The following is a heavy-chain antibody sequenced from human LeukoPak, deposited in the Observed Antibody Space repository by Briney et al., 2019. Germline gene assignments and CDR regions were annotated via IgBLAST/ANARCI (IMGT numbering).Heavy chain of an antibody. Sequence: SETLSLTCTVSGGSISSGSYYWSWIRQPPGKGLEWIGYIYDTGSTNYNPSLKSRVTISVDTSMKQFSLKLSSVTAADTAVYYCARATVVTHRFYTFDIWGQGTMVTVSS. CDR3: ARATVVTHRFYTFDI. J-gene: IGHJ3*02. CDR1: GGSISSGSYY. CDR2: IYDTGST. V-gene: IGHV4-61*01. D-gene: IGHD4-23*01.